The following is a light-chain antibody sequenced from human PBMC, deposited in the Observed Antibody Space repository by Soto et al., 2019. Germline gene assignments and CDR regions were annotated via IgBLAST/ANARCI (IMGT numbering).Light chain of an antibody. CDR2: GAS. V-gene: IGKV3-20*01. Sequence: EIVLTQSPGTLSLSPGERATLSCRASQSVSSSYLAWYQQQPGQAPRLLIYGASSRATGIPDRFSGSGSGTDFTLTISRLEPEDFAVYYCQQYNNWPPTWTFGQGTKVDI. CDR1: QSVSSSY. J-gene: IGKJ1*01. CDR3: QQYNNWPPTWT.